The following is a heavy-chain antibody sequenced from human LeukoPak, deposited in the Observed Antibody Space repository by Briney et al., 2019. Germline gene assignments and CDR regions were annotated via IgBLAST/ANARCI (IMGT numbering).Heavy chain of an antibody. Sequence: PSETLSLTCTVSGGSISSYYWSWIRQPPGKGLEWIAYIYSSGSTKYNPFLKSRVTISVDTSKNQFSLKLSSVTAADTAVYYCSRTPRGYSYGHYFDYWGQGTLVTVSS. V-gene: IGHV4-59*01. CDR2: IYSSGST. D-gene: IGHD5-18*01. CDR3: SRTPRGYSYGHYFDY. CDR1: GGSISSYY. J-gene: IGHJ4*02.